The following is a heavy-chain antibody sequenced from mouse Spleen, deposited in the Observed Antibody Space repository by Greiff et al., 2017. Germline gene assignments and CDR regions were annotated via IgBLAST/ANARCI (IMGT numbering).Heavy chain of an antibody. CDR1: GFAFSSYD. CDR2: ISSGGSYT. D-gene: IGHD2-14*01. J-gene: IGHJ4*01. CDR3: ATLRVQMDY. V-gene: IGHV5-9*02. Sequence: EVKLVESGGGLVKPGGSLKLSCAASGFAFSSYDMSWVRQTPEKRLEWVATISSGGSYTYYPDSVKGRFTISRDNARNTLYLQMSSLRSEDTALYYCATLRVQMDYWGQGTSVTVSS.